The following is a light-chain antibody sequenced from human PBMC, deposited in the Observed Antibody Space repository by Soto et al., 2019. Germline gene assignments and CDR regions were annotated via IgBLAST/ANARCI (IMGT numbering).Light chain of an antibody. CDR1: SSNIGINT. J-gene: IGLJ1*01. CDR2: SDD. CDR3: AVWDDSLNAYV. V-gene: IGLV1-44*01. Sequence: QSALTQPPSASGTPGQRVTISCSGSSSNIGINTVKWYQQLPGTAPKLLIYSDDQRPSGVPDRVSGSRSGTSASLAISGLQSEDEADYYCAVWDDSLNAYVFGIGTKVTVL.